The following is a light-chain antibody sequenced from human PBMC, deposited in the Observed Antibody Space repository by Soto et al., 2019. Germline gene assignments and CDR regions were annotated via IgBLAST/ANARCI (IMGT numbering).Light chain of an antibody. V-gene: IGKV3-15*01. CDR2: DAS. CDR3: QHYYRLTQT. J-gene: IGKJ1*01. CDR1: QSVFNN. Sequence: EIVMTQSPSTLSVSPGERATLTCWASQSVFNNLAWYQQKPGQAPRLLIYDASTMATGIPARLSGSGSGTEFTLTISSLEPEDFAVYYCQHYYRLTQTFGEGTKVDI.